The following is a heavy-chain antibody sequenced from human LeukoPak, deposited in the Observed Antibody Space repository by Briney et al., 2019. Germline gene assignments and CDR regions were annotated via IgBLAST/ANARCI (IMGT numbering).Heavy chain of an antibody. J-gene: IGHJ4*02. Sequence: GGSMRLSCTASGFTFSGYGMHWVRQAPGMGREWVAIISYDGSNTFYGDSVKGRFTISRDNSKKTLYLQMNSLRTEDTAVYYCARDQTAVTGVWGTIDYWGQGTLVIVSS. D-gene: IGHD2-8*02. V-gene: IGHV3-30*03. CDR2: ISYDGSNT. CDR1: GFTFSGYG. CDR3: ARDQTAVTGVWGTIDY.